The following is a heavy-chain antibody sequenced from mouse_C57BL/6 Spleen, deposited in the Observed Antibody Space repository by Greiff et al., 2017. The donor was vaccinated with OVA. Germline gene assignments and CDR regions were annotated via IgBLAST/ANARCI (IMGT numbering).Heavy chain of an antibody. J-gene: IGHJ4*01. CDR2: FDPYDSYT. CDR3: ARGNSHYAMDY. D-gene: IGHD5-2*01. V-gene: IGHV1-69*01. Sequence: QVQLKQSGAELVMPGASVKLSCKASGYTFTSYWMHWVKQRPGQGLEWIGEFDPYDSYTNYNQKFKGKSTLTVDKSASTAYMQLISLTSEDSAVNYCARGNSHYAMDYWGQGTSVTVSS. CDR1: GYTFTSYW.